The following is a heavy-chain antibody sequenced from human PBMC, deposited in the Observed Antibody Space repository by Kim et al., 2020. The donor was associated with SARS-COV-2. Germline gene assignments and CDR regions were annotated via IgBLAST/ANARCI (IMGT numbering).Heavy chain of an antibody. CDR1: GGSISDRYFY. CDR2: IDYSGNT. J-gene: IGHJ4*03. Sequence: SETLSLTCAVSGGSISDRYFYWDWIRQPPGKGLEWIGSIDYSGNTYHNPSLKSRITISIDTSRNQFSLKVTSLSAADTAVYYCARTVVGGTQCLATGYF. V-gene: IGHV4-39*01. D-gene: IGHD6-19*01. CDR3: ARTVVGGTQCLATGYF.